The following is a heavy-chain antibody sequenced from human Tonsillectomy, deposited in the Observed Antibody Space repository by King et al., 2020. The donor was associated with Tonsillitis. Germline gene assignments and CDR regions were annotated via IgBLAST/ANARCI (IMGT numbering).Heavy chain of an antibody. V-gene: IGHV1-18*01. CDR2: ISIYNGNT. Sequence: QLVQSGAEVKKPGASVKVSCKGSDYTFSSFGITWVRQAPGQGLEWRGWISIYNGNTTYVQKFQGRVTMTTDTPTSTAYMELRSLGSDDTAVYYCAEVIGYCSSSSCYYWFDTWGQGTLVPVSS. CDR1: DYTFSSFG. CDR3: AEVIGYCSSSSCYYWFDT. J-gene: IGHJ5*02. D-gene: IGHD2-2*01.